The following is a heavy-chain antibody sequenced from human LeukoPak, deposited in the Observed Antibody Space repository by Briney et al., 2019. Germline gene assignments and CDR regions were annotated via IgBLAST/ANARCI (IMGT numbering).Heavy chain of an antibody. CDR2: LYSGSDT. V-gene: IGHV3-53*01. CDR3: ARVGDHFHWYLDL. Sequence: GGSLTLSCAASGFSVSLNYMNWVRQAPGKGLEWVSILYSGSDTYYADSVKGRFTISRDSSKNMLFLHMNSLRAEDTAVYYCARVGDHFHWYLDLWGRGTLVTVSS. D-gene: IGHD3-3*02. CDR1: GFSVSLNY. J-gene: IGHJ2*01.